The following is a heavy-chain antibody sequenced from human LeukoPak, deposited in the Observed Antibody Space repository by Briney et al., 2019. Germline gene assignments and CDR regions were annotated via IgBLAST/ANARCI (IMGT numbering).Heavy chain of an antibody. Sequence: ASVKVSCKASGGTFSSYAISWVRQAPGQGLEWMGRIIPILGIANYAQKFQGRVTITADKSTSTAYMELSSLRSEDTAVYYCASGEQWLRNYFDYWGQGTLVTVSS. CDR2: IIPILGIA. J-gene: IGHJ4*02. V-gene: IGHV1-69*04. D-gene: IGHD6-19*01. CDR3: ASGEQWLRNYFDY. CDR1: GGTFSSYA.